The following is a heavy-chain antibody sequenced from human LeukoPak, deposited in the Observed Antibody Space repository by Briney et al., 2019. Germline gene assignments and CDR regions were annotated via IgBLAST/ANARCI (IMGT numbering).Heavy chain of an antibody. CDR1: GFTIISYW. CDR2: IKQDGSEK. V-gene: IGHV3-7*01. J-gene: IGHJ4*02. Sequence: GRSLRLACAASGFTIISYWVSSVRQALGKGLEWVANIKQDGSEKYYVDSVKGRFTISRDNAKNSLYLQMNSLRAEDTAVYYCATLPGGNYFDYWGQGTLVTVSS. CDR3: ATLPGGNYFDY. D-gene: IGHD3-16*01.